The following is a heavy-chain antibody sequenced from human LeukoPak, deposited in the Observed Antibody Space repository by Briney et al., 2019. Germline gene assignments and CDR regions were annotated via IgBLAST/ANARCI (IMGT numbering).Heavy chain of an antibody. Sequence: PGGSLRLSCAASGFTFSSYAMSWVRQAPGKGLEWVSAISGSGGGTYYADSVKGRFTISRDNAKNSLYLQMNSLRAEDTAVYYCAELGITMIGGVWGKGTTVTISS. D-gene: IGHD3-10*02. CDR1: GFTFSSYA. CDR3: AELGITMIGGV. V-gene: IGHV3-23*01. J-gene: IGHJ6*04. CDR2: ISGSGGGT.